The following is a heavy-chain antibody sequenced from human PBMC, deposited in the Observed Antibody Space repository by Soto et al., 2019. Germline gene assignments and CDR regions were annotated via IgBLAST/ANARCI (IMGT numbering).Heavy chain of an antibody. D-gene: IGHD6-13*01. CDR2: INAGSGNT. CDR3: ARGLAADGA. J-gene: IGHJ5*02. Sequence: QVQLVQSGAEVKKPGASVKVSCTASGYTFTHYAIHWVRHAPGQRLEWMGFINAGSGNTKYSQTFQRRLTFTKDTAASTAYMDLSSLRSEDTAIYYCARGLAADGAWGQGTRVTVSS. V-gene: IGHV1-3*01. CDR1: GYTFTHYA.